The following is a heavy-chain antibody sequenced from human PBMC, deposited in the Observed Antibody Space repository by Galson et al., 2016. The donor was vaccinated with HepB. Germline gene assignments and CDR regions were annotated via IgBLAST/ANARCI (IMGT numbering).Heavy chain of an antibody. CDR3: AKEQRGSIAGGAY. V-gene: IGHV4-59*12. CDR1: GFTFSSYA. D-gene: IGHD2-8*02. CDR2: VYYTGAA. Sequence: LRLSCAASGFTFSSYAMTWVRQAPGKGLEWIGSVYYTGAAQYNPSLKSRVTMSVDTSKNQFSLKLTSVTAADTAVYYCAKEQRGSIAGGAYWGQGTLVTVSS. J-gene: IGHJ4*02.